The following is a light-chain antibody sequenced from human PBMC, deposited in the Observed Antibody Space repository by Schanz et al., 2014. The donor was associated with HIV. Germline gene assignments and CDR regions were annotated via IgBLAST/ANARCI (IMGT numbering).Light chain of an antibody. CDR3: GTWDNSLKPFV. J-gene: IGLJ1*01. V-gene: IGLV1-40*01. CDR2: GNS. CDR1: SSNIGAGYD. Sequence: QSVLTQPPSVSAAPGQRVTISCAGSSSNIGAGYDVQWYQQLPGTAPKFLIYGNSNRPSGVPDRFSGSKSGTSATLDITGLQTGDEADYYCGTWDNSLKPFVFGTGTKVTVL.